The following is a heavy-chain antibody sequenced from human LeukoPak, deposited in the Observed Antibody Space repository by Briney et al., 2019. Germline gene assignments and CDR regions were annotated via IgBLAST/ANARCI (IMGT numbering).Heavy chain of an antibody. Sequence: GGSLRLSCATSGFTFSSYTMNWVRQAPGKGLEWISSILSDSGTTIHYADSVRGRFTISRGNAKNSLYLQMNSLRVEDTAVYYCARDLGYYGSGSYDWGQGTLVTVSS. CDR2: ILSDSGTTI. V-gene: IGHV3-48*04. D-gene: IGHD3-10*01. CDR1: GFTFSSYT. CDR3: ARDLGYYGSGSYD. J-gene: IGHJ4*02.